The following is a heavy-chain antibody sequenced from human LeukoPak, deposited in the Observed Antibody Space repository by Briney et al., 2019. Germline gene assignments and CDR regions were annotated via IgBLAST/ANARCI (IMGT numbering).Heavy chain of an antibody. J-gene: IGHJ4*02. Sequence: GGSLRLSCAASGFTFSRYWMTWLRQAPGKGLEGVANIKEDGSEKYYVDSVKGRFTISRDNSKNSLYLQMSRLRAEDSAIYYCARDRDAYHTGVDYWGQGTLVTVSS. CDR2: IKEDGSEK. CDR1: GFTFSRYW. V-gene: IGHV3-7*01. D-gene: IGHD5-24*01. CDR3: ARDRDAYHTGVDY.